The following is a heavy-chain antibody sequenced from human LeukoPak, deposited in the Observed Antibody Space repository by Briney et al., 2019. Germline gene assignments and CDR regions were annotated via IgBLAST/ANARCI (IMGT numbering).Heavy chain of an antibody. CDR1: GFTFSNYA. D-gene: IGHD3-9*01. J-gene: IGHJ4*02. V-gene: IGHV3-23*01. Sequence: PGASLRLSCAASGFTFSNYAMSWVRLAPGKGLEWVSAILGSGGSTYYADSVKGRFTVSRDNSKSTLYLQMNSLRAEDTALYYCAKWGDYDVLTGYYVPDYWGEGTLVTVSS. CDR3: AKWGDYDVLTGYYVPDY. CDR2: ILGSGGST.